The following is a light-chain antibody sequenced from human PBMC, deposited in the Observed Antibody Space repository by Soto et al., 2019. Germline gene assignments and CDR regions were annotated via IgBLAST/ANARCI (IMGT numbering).Light chain of an antibody. J-gene: IGKJ2*01. CDR3: QQYHTYPYT. CDR1: QSISSW. V-gene: IGKV1-5*01. Sequence: DIQMTQSPSTLSASVGDRVTVTCRASQSISSWLAWYQQKPGKAPKVMIYDASSLGSGVPSRFSGSGSATEFTLTISSLQPDDFATYFCQQYHTYPYTFGQGTRLEIK. CDR2: DAS.